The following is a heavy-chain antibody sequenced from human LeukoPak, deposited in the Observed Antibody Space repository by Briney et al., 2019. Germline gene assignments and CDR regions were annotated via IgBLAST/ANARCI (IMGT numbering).Heavy chain of an antibody. J-gene: IGHJ4*02. V-gene: IGHV1-18*01. CDR3: ARTTGSYDILTGYYRRYYFDY. CDR1: GHTFTSYG. D-gene: IGHD3-9*01. CDR2: ISAYNGNT. Sequence: GASVKVSCKASGHTFTSYGISWVRQAPGQGLEWMGWISAYNGNTNYAQKLQGRVTMTTDTSTSTAYMELRSLRSDDTAVYYCARTTGSYDILTGYYRRYYFDYWGQGTLVTVSS.